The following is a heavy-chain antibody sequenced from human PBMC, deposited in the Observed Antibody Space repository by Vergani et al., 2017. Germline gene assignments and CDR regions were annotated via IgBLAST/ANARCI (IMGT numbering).Heavy chain of an antibody. CDR1: GGTFSSYA. Sequence: QVQLVQSGAEVKKPGSSVKVSCKASGGTFSSYAISWVRQAPGQGLEWMGRIIPILGIANYAQKFQGRVTITADKSTSTAYMELSSLRSEDTAVYYCAREKDDYSNYGDGPGEDYWGQGTLVTVSS. V-gene: IGHV1-69*04. CDR2: IIPILGIA. CDR3: AREKDDYSNYGDGPGEDY. D-gene: IGHD4-11*01. J-gene: IGHJ4*02.